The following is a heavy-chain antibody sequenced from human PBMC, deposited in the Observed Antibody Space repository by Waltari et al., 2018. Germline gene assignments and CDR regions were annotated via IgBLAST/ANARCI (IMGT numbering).Heavy chain of an antibody. Sequence: EVQLVESGGGLVQPGGSLRLSCAASGFTFSSYGMNWVRQAAGRGVGVVSGISGSGGNTDYADSVKGRFTISRDNSKSTLSLQMNSVRADDTAVYYCARGDAYSRFDYWGQGTLVIVSS. CDR1: GFTFSSYG. V-gene: IGHV3-23*04. D-gene: IGHD5-18*01. J-gene: IGHJ4*02. CDR2: ISGSGGNT. CDR3: ARGDAYSRFDY.